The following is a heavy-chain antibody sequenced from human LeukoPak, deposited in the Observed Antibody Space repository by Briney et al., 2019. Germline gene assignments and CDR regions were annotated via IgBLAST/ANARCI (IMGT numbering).Heavy chain of an antibody. Sequence: GSLRLSCAASGFTFSSYGMHWVRQAPGKGLEWVAVISYDGSNKYYADSVKGRFTISRDNSKNTLYLQMNSLRAEDTAVYYCARESSSWYSYYYYYMDVWGKGTTVTVSS. CDR3: ARESSSWYSYYYYYMDV. CDR2: ISYDGSNK. D-gene: IGHD6-13*01. J-gene: IGHJ6*03. CDR1: GFTFSSYG. V-gene: IGHV3-30*19.